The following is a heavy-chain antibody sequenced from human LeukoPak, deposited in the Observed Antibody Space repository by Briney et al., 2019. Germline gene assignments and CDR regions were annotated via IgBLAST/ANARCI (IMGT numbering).Heavy chain of an antibody. CDR2: IYSGGST. CDR1: GLTVSSNY. V-gene: IGHV3-53*01. Sequence: GGSLRLSCAASGLTVSSNYMSWVRQAPGKGLEWVSVIYSGGSTYYADSVKGRFTISRDNSKNTLYLQMNSLRAEDTAVYYRARARYSGYDSPYCFDYWGQGTLVTVSS. D-gene: IGHD5-12*01. J-gene: IGHJ4*02. CDR3: ARARYSGYDSPYCFDY.